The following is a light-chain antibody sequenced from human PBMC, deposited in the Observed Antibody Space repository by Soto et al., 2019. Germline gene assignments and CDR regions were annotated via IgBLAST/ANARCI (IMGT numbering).Light chain of an antibody. CDR3: QQSYST. Sequence: IQLTQSPSSLSASVGDRVTITCRASQGISSYLAWYQQKPGKAPKLLIYDASSLQTGVPSRFSGSGSGTDFSLTISRLQPEDFATYYCQQSYSTFGQGTRLEIK. CDR2: DAS. J-gene: IGKJ5*01. V-gene: IGKV1-39*01. CDR1: QGISSY.